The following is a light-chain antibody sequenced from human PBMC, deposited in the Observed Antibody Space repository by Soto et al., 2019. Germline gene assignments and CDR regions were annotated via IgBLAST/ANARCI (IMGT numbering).Light chain of an antibody. CDR2: AAS. V-gene: IGKV1-39*01. J-gene: IGKJ4*01. Sequence: DIQMTQSPSSLSASVGDRVTITCRASQSISSYLNWYQQKPGKAPKLLIYAASSFQSGVPSRFSGSGSGTDFTLTISSLQPEDSATYYCQQSYSTPLTFGGGTKVEIK. CDR1: QSISSY. CDR3: QQSYSTPLT.